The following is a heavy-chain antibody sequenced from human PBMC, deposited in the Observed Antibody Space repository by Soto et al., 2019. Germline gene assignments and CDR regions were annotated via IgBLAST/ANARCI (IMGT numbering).Heavy chain of an antibody. CDR2: ISYDGSNK. V-gene: IGHV3-30-3*01. D-gene: IGHD5-18*01. CDR1: GFTFSSYA. CDR3: ARSFAAMAPTRPYYYYYGMDV. Sequence: GGSLRLSCAASGFTFSSYAMHWVRQAPGKGLEWVAVISYDGSNKYYADSVKGRFTISRDNSKNTLYLQMNSLRAEDTAVYYCARSFAAMAPTRPYYYYYGMDVWGQGTTVTVSS. J-gene: IGHJ6*02.